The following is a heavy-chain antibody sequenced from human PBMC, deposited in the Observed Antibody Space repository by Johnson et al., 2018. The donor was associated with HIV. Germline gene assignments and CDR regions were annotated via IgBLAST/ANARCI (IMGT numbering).Heavy chain of an antibody. CDR1: GFTFSDYY. V-gene: IGHV3-11*04. D-gene: IGHD3-9*01. CDR2: ISSSGSTI. J-gene: IGHJ3*02. Sequence: QMMLVESGGGLVKPGGSLRLSCAASGFTFSDYYMSWIRQAPGKGLEWVSYISSSGSTIYYADSVKGRFTISRDNAKNSLYLQMNSLRAEDTAVYYCAGNYDILMLAFDIWGQGTMVTVSS. CDR3: AGNYDILMLAFDI.